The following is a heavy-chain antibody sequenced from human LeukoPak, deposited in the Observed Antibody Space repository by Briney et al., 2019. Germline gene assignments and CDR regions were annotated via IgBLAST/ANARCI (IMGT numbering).Heavy chain of an antibody. CDR3: AKDLRGGGLLDFDY. CDR1: GFTFSSYA. Sequence: GGSLRLSCAASGFTFSSYAMSWVRQAPGKGLEWVSAISGSGGSTYYADSVKGRFTIARDNSKNTLYLQMNSLRAEDTAVYYCAKDLRGGGLLDFDYWGQGTLVTVSS. D-gene: IGHD1-26*01. CDR2: ISGSGGST. J-gene: IGHJ4*02. V-gene: IGHV3-23*01.